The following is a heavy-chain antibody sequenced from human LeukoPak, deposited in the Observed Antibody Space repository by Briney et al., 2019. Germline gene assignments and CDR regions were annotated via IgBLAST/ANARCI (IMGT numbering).Heavy chain of an antibody. CDR2: ISSSSSYI. D-gene: IGHD2-2*02. J-gene: IGHJ6*03. V-gene: IGHV3-21*04. CDR3: ARDRGYCSSTSCYTGYYYYYMDV. Sequence: GGSLRLSCAASGFTFSSYSMNWVRQAPGKGLEWVSSISSSSSYIYYADSVKGRFTISRDNAKNSLYLQMNSLRSEDTAVYYCARDRGYCSSTSCYTGYYYYYMDVWGKGTTVTVSS. CDR1: GFTFSSYS.